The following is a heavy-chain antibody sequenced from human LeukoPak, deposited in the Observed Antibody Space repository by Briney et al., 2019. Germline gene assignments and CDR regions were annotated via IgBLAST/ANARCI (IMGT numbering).Heavy chain of an antibody. D-gene: IGHD3-10*01. V-gene: IGHV3-30*03. CDR2: ISYDGSNK. J-gene: IGHJ4*02. CDR1: GFTFSSYG. Sequence: GGSLRLSCAASGFTFSSYGMHWVRQAPGKGLEWVAVISYDGSNKYYADSVKGRFTISRDNSKNTLYLQMNSLRAEDTAVYYCARELAALAYGSGSYSDYWGQGTLVTVSS. CDR3: ARELAALAYGSGSYSDY.